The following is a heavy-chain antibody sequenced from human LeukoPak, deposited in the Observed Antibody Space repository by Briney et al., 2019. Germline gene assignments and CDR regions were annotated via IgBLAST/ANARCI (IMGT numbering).Heavy chain of an antibody. Sequence: GSLRLSCAASGFTFSSYAMSWVRQAPGKGLEWVSAISGSGGSTYYADSVKGRFTISRDKSKNTLYMQMNSLRAEDTAVYYCAKVRGDGYSSSWGRFDYWGQGTLVTVSS. V-gene: IGHV3-23*01. J-gene: IGHJ4*02. CDR2: ISGSGGST. CDR1: GFTFSSYA. D-gene: IGHD6-13*01. CDR3: AKVRGDGYSSSWGRFDY.